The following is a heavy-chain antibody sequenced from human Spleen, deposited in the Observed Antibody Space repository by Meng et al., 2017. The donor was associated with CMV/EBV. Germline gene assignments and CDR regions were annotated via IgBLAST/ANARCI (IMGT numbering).Heavy chain of an antibody. CDR1: GFTFNSYA. J-gene: IGHJ6*02. V-gene: IGHV3-21*01. Sequence: GESLKISCAASGFTFNSYAMNWVRQAPGKGLEWVSTISDSGGNTYYPDSVKGRFTISRDNAKNSLYLQMNSLRAEDTAVYYCARDGNMPAAAGTLYYYGMDVWGQGTTVTVSS. D-gene: IGHD6-13*01. CDR3: ARDGNMPAAAGTLYYYGMDV. CDR2: ISDSGGNT.